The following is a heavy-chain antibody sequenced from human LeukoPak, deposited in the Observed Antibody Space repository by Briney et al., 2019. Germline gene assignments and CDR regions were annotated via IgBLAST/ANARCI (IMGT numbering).Heavy chain of an antibody. Sequence: GGSLRLSCAASGFTFDDYAMHWVRQVPGKGLEWVSVISEDGGSTYYADSVKGRFTISRDNSKNSLYLQMNSLRTGDTALYYCAKQVWGSSSSQSYFFDYWGQGTLVTVSS. D-gene: IGHD6-6*01. CDR3: AKQVWGSSSSQSYFFDY. J-gene: IGHJ4*02. CDR1: GFTFDDYA. CDR2: ISEDGGST. V-gene: IGHV3-43*02.